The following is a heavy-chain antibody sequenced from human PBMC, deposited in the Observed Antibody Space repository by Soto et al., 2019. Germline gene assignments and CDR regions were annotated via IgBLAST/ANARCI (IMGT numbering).Heavy chain of an antibody. V-gene: IGHV3-23*01. J-gene: IGHJ6*02. Sequence: GGSLRLSCAASGFTFSSYDLNWVRQAPGKGLQWVSVISGSGSSTHYADSVKGRFAISRDNSKNRLYLQMSSLRAEDTAVYYYAKLRGYNSDWHHTDYGMDVWGQGTTVTVSS. D-gene: IGHD6-19*01. CDR1: GFTFSSYD. CDR3: AKLRGYNSDWHHTDYGMDV. CDR2: ISGSGSST.